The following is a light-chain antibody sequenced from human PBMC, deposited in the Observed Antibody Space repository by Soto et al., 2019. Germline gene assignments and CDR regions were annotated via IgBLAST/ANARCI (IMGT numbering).Light chain of an antibody. J-gene: IGKJ1*01. CDR3: HQYDSWT. CDR2: GAS. CDR1: QSFNSIY. Sequence: ELVLTQSPGTLSLSPGERATLSCRASQSFNSIYLAWYQQKPGQAPRLLIYGASSRATGIPDRFSGSGSGTDFTLTISRLEHEDFAVYYCHQYDSWTFGQGTKVDIK. V-gene: IGKV3-20*01.